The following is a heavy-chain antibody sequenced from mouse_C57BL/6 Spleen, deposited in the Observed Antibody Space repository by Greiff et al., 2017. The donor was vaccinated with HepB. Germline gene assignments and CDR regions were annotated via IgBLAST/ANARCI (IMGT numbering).Heavy chain of an antibody. CDR3: ARDGGSGKAWFAY. CDR1: GFTFSSYA. J-gene: IGHJ3*01. V-gene: IGHV5-4*01. Sequence: EVQVVESGGGLVKPGGSLKLSCAASGFTFSSYAMSWVRQTPEKRLEWVATISDGGSYTYYPDNVKGRFTISRDNAKNNLYLQMSHLKSEDTAMYYCARDGGSGKAWFAYWGQGTLVTVSA. CDR2: ISDGGSYT. D-gene: IGHD3-2*02.